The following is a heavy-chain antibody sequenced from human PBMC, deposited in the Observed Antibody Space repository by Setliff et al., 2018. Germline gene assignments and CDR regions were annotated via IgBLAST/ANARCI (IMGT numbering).Heavy chain of an antibody. CDR2: IIPILGIA. CDR3: ATPTVVTPHYYYGMDV. V-gene: IGHV1-69*10. Sequence: GASVKVSCKASGGTFSSYAISWVRQAPGQGLEWMGGIIPILGIANYAQKFQGRVTITADESTSTAYMELSSLRSEDTAVYYCATPTVVTPHYYYGMDVWGQGTTVTVS. CDR1: GGTFSSYA. J-gene: IGHJ6*02. D-gene: IGHD4-17*01.